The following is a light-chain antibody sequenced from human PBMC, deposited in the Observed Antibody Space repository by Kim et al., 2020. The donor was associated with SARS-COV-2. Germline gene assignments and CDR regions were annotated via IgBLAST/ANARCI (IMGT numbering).Light chain of an antibody. CDR1: QSVLYSSNNKSY. J-gene: IGKJ4*01. V-gene: IGKV4-1*01. CDR2: WAS. Sequence: DIVMTQSPDSLAVSLGERATINCKSSQSVLYSSNNKSYLAWYQQKPGQPPKLLIYWASTRESGVPDRFIGSGSGTDFTLTISSLQAEDVAFYYCQQYYSTPLTFGGGTKVDI. CDR3: QQYYSTPLT.